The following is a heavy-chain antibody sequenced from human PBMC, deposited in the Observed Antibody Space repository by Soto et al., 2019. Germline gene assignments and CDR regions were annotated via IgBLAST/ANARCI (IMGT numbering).Heavy chain of an antibody. CDR2: IYSGGST. CDR1: GFTVSSNY. Sequence: EVQLVGSGGGLIQPGGSRRPSFPAPGFTVSSNYMSGVRQAPGKGLEWVSVIYSGGSTYYADSVKGRFTISRDNSKNTLYLQMNSLRAEDTAVYYCARGRELIDYWGQGTLVTVSS. V-gene: IGHV3-53*01. J-gene: IGHJ4*02. CDR3: ARGRELIDY. D-gene: IGHD1-26*01.